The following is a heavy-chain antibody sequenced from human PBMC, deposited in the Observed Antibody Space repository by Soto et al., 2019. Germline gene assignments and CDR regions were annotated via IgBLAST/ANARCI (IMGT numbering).Heavy chain of an antibody. CDR3: AKRWAPLGYCSSTSCSYFDY. CDR1: GFTFSSYA. V-gene: IGHV3-23*01. Sequence: GGSLRLSCAASGFTFSSYAMSWVRQAPGKGLEWVSAISGSGGSTYYADSVKGRFTISRDNSKNTLYLQMNSLRAEDTAVYYCAKRWAPLGYCSSTSCSYFDYWGQGTLVTVSS. D-gene: IGHD2-2*01. CDR2: ISGSGGST. J-gene: IGHJ4*02.